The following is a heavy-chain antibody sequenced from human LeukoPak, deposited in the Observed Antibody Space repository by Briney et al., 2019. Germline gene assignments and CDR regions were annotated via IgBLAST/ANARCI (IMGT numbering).Heavy chain of an antibody. V-gene: IGHV1-2*06. D-gene: IGHD3-10*01. J-gene: IGHJ4*02. CDR2: INPNSGGT. CDR1: GYTFTGYY. Sequence: ASVKVSCKASGYTFTGYYMHWVRQAPGQGLEWMGRINPNSGGTNYAQKFQGRVTMTRDTSISTAYMELSRLRPDDTAVYYCARAADYYGSGSYDYWGQGTLVTVSS. CDR3: ARAADYYGSGSYDY.